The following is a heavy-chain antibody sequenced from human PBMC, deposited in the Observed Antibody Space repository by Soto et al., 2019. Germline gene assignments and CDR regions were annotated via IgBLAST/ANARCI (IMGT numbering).Heavy chain of an antibody. V-gene: IGHV4-59*01. D-gene: IGHD3-3*01. CDR2: IYYSGST. CDR3: ARGSWSGSYIYPLDV. Sequence: PSETLSLTCSVSGGPIRTYYWNWIRQTPGRGLEWIGYIYYSGSTDYNPSLKSRVTISVDRSKNHFSLNLTSVTAADTVVYHFARGSWSGSYIYPLDVWGPGTTVTVSS. J-gene: IGHJ6*02. CDR1: GGPIRTYY.